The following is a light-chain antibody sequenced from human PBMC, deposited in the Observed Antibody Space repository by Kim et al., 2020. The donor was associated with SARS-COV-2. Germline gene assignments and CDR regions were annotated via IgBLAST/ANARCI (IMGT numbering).Light chain of an antibody. CDR1: SGSIASNY. V-gene: IGLV6-57*04. J-gene: IGLJ3*02. Sequence: NFMLTQPHSVSESPGKTVTISCTRSSGSIASNYVQWYQQRPGSAPTTVIYEDNQRPSGVPDRISGSIDSSSNSASLTISGLKTEDEADYYCQSYDSSNWVFGGGTQLTVL. CDR2: EDN. CDR3: QSYDSSNWV.